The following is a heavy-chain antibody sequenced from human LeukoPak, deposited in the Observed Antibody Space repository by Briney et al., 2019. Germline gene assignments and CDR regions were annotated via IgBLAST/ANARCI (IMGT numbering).Heavy chain of an antibody. V-gene: IGHV3-23*01. J-gene: IGHJ4*02. D-gene: IGHD3-3*01. Sequence: PGGSLRLSCAASGFTFSSYAMHWVRQAPGKGLEWISGITGSGGSTYYADSVKGRFTISRDNSKNTLFLEMMGLRVEDTAVYYCTRRHDFRSGPYRGQGTLVTVAS. CDR1: GFTFSSYA. CDR3: TRRHDFRSGPY. CDR2: ITGSGGST.